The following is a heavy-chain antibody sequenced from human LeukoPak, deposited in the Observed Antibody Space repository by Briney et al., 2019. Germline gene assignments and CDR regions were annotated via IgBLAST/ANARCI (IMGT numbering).Heavy chain of an antibody. CDR3: ARDNTMVRGVSPSDY. V-gene: IGHV1-18*01. J-gene: IGHJ4*02. CDR1: RYSLTSYG. D-gene: IGHD3-10*01. Sequence: WAAVKVSCKPSRYSLTSYGISWVRQAPRRGVEWVGWISANNGKTNYAQKVQGRVNITRDTSASTAYMELSSLRSEDTAVYYCARDNTMVRGVSPSDYWGQGTLVTVSS. CDR2: ISANNGKT.